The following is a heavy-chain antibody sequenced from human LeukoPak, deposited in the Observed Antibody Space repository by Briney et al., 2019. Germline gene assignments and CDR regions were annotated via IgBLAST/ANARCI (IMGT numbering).Heavy chain of an antibody. Sequence: ASVKVSCKASGYFFPSYGISWVRQAPGQGLEWMGWVSGSNGHANYAKKFQGRVTVTTDTSTSAAYMELRSLRWDDTAVYYCARDRVVGTIDGFDIWGQGTMVTVSS. CDR1: GYFFPSYG. J-gene: IGHJ3*02. D-gene: IGHD1-26*01. CDR3: ARDRVVGTIDGFDI. V-gene: IGHV1-18*01. CDR2: VSGSNGHA.